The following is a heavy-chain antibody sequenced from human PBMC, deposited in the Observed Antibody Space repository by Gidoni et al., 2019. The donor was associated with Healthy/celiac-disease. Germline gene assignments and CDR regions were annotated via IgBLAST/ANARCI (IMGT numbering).Heavy chain of an antibody. Sequence: QVQLVESGGGVVQPGRSLRLSCAASGFTFSSYGMHWVRQAPGKGLEWVAVISYDGSNKYYADSVKGRFTISRDNSKNTLYLQMNSLRAEDTAVYYCVSDMVVATPGRLRYFDWLLPGGYWGQGTLVTVSS. D-gene: IGHD3-9*01. CDR2: ISYDGSNK. J-gene: IGHJ4*02. CDR1: GFTFSSYG. CDR3: VSDMVVATPGRLRYFDWLLPGGY. V-gene: IGHV3-30*03.